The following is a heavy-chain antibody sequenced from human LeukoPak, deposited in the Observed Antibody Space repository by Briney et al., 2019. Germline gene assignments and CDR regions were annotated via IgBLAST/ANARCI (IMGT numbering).Heavy chain of an antibody. Sequence: GGSLRLSCVASGFTFSIYAMHWVRQAPGKGLEWVSDASSGGDTTHYPDSVKGRFTISRDNSKNTLYLQMNSLRVEDTAVYYCARDLPNSSGGWFDPWGQGTLVTVSS. CDR1: GFTFSIYA. D-gene: IGHD6-6*01. V-gene: IGHV3-23*01. J-gene: IGHJ5*02. CDR2: ASSGGDTT. CDR3: ARDLPNSSGGWFDP.